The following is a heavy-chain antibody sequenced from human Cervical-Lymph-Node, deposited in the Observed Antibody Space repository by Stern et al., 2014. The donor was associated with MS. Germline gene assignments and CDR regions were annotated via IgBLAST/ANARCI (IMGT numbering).Heavy chain of an antibody. CDR3: ARHYSSSSSADY. CDR1: GYSFTNYW. D-gene: IGHD6-6*01. CDR2: IIPGDSDT. V-gene: IGHV5-51*01. Sequence: EVQLVESGVEVKKPGESLKISCKGSGYSFTNYWIGWVWQMPGTGLEWMGIIIPGDSDTRCSPSFQGQVTVSADKSTNPAYLQWSSLKTSDTAMYYCARHYSSSSSADYWGQGTLVTVSS. J-gene: IGHJ4*02.